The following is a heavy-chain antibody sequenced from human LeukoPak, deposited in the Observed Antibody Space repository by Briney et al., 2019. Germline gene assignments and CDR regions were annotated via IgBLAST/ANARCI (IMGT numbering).Heavy chain of an antibody. Sequence: ASVKVSCKASGYTFISYYMHWVRQAPGQGLEWMGMINPSGGSTSYAQKFQGRVTMTRDTSTSTVYMELSSLRSEDTAVYYCASWSRYYDILTGYSHWGQGTLVTVSS. V-gene: IGHV1-46*01. J-gene: IGHJ4*02. D-gene: IGHD3-9*01. CDR1: GYTFISYY. CDR2: INPSGGST. CDR3: ASWSRYYDILTGYSH.